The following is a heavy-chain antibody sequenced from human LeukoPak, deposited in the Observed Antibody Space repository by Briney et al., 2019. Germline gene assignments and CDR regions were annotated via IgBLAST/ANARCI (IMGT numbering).Heavy chain of an antibody. CDR2: ISAYNGNT. CDR3: ARGVDDEIVVVPAAMPFGY. D-gene: IGHD2-2*01. CDR1: GYTFTSYG. J-gene: IGHJ4*02. V-gene: IGHV1-18*04. Sequence: ASVKVSCKASGYTFTSYGISWARQAPGQGLEWMGWISAYNGNTNYAQKLQGRVTMTTDTSTSTAYMELRSLRSDDTAVYYCARGVDDEIVVVPAAMPFGYWGQGTLVTVSS.